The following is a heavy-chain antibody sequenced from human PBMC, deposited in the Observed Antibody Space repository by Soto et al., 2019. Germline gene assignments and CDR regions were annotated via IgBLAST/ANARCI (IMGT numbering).Heavy chain of an antibody. CDR3: ARFYYDSSGYLPSPYYYYYGMDV. V-gene: IGHV3-7*04. J-gene: IGHJ6*02. D-gene: IGHD3-22*01. Sequence: GGPLRLSCAASGFTFSSYWMSWVRKAPGKGLEWVANIKQDGSEKYYVDSVKGRFTISRDNAKNSLYLQMNSLRAEDTAVYYCARFYYDSSGYLPSPYYYYYGMDVWGQGTTVTVSS. CDR1: GFTFSSYW. CDR2: IKQDGSEK.